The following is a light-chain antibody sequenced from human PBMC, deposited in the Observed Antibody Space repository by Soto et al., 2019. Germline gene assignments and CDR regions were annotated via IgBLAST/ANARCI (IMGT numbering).Light chain of an antibody. V-gene: IGLV2-14*03. J-gene: IGLJ1*01. CDR2: DVS. CDR1: SSDVGNYNY. Sequence: QSVLTQHASMSGSPGQSIAISCTGTSSDVGNYNYVSWYQQYPGKAPRVLIYDVSKRPSGVSDRFSGSKSGNTASLTISGLQAEDEADYYCNSYTISSTYVFGSGTKVTV. CDR3: NSYTISSTYV.